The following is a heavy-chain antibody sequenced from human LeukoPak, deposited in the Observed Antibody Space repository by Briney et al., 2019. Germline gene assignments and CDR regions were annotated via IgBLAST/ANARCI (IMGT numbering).Heavy chain of an antibody. CDR2: IYSGGST. V-gene: IGHV3-66*01. CDR1: GFTVSSNY. CDR3: ARDLYDFWSGYGMDV. D-gene: IGHD3-3*01. Sequence: GGSLRLSCAASGFTVSSNYMSWVRQAPVKGLEWVSVIYSGGSTYYADSVKGRFTISRDNSKNTLYLQMNSLRAEDTAVYYCARDLYDFWSGYGMDVWGQGTTVTVSS. J-gene: IGHJ6*02.